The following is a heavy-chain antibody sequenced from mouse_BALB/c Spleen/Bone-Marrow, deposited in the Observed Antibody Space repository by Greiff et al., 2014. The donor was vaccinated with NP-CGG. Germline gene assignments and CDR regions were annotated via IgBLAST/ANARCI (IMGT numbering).Heavy chain of an antibody. Sequence: VQGVESGPELVRPGVSVKLSCKGSGYTFTAYAMHWVKQSHAKSLEWIGLISTYSGNTHYNQNFKGKATMTVDKSSSAAYMELARLTSEDSAIYYCARNFYGSSYFDYWGQGTTLTVPS. J-gene: IGHJ2*01. D-gene: IGHD1-1*01. CDR2: ISTYSGNT. CDR1: GYTFTAYA. V-gene: IGHV1-67*01. CDR3: ARNFYGSSYFDY.